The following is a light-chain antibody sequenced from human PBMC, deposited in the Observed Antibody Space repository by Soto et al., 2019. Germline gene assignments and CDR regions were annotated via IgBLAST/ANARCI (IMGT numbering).Light chain of an antibody. CDR1: SSDVGGYNY. Sequence: QSVLTQPASVSGSPGQSITISCTGTSSDVGGYNYVSWYQQHPGKAPKLMIYGVSSRPSGVSNRFSGSKSGNTASLTISGLQAEDEADYYCSSYTSTSTLYVFGRGTKVTVL. CDR2: GVS. CDR3: SSYTSTSTLYV. J-gene: IGLJ1*01. V-gene: IGLV2-14*01.